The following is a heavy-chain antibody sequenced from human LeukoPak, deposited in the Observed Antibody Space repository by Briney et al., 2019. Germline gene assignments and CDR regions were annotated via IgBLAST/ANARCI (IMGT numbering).Heavy chain of an antibody. CDR1: GFTFSSYS. V-gene: IGHV3-21*01. D-gene: IGHD6-13*01. CDR2: ISSSSSYI. CDR3: ARGYSSSYDAFDI. J-gene: IGHJ3*02. Sequence: PGGSLRLSCAASGFTFSSYSMNWVRLAPGKGLEWVSSISSSSSYIYYADSVKGRFTISRDNAKNSLYLQMNSLRAEDTAVYYCARGYSSSYDAFDIWGQGTMVTVSS.